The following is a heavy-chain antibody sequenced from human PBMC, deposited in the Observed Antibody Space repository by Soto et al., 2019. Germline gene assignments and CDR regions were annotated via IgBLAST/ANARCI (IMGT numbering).Heavy chain of an antibody. J-gene: IGHJ4*02. Sequence: FSSYAMHWVRQAPGKGLEWVAVISYEGSKKYYTDSVKGRLTISRDNSKNTLSLQFDSLRAEDTAVYYCAKVVYSGSYYGIDYWGQGTLVTVSS. CDR3: AKVVYSGSYYGIDY. CDR2: ISYEGSKK. D-gene: IGHD1-26*01. CDR1: FSSYA. V-gene: IGHV3-30*18.